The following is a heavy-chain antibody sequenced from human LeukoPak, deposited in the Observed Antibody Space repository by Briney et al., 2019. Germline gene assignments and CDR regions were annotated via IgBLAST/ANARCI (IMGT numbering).Heavy chain of an antibody. CDR3: ARGNHYYGSGSYYTRNWFDP. V-gene: IGHV4-34*01. D-gene: IGHD3-10*01. CDR2: INHSGST. Sequence: SETLSLTCAVYGGSFSGYYWGWIRQPPGKGLEWIGEINHSGSTNYNPSLKSRVTISVDTSKNQFSLKLSSVTAADTAVYYCARGNHYYGSGSYYTRNWFDPWGQGTLVTVSS. CDR1: GGSFSGYY. J-gene: IGHJ5*02.